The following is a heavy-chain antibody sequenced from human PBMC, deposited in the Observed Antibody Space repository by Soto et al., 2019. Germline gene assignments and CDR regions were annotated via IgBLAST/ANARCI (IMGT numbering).Heavy chain of an antibody. V-gene: IGHV4-61*01. Sequence: SETLSLTCTVSGGSVSSGSYYWSWIRQPPGKGLEWIGYIYYSGSTNYNPSLKSRVTISVDTSKNQFSLKLSSVTAADTAVYYCARDGADDAAANIWGQGTMVTVSS. J-gene: IGHJ3*02. CDR3: ARDGADDAAANI. D-gene: IGHD6-13*01. CDR1: GGSVSSGSYY. CDR2: IYYSGST.